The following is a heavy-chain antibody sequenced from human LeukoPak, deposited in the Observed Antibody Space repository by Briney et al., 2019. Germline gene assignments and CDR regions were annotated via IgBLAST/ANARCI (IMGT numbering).Heavy chain of an antibody. V-gene: IGHV4-59*04. D-gene: IGHD7-27*01. CDR3: ARHGSNWGLLSDAFDI. CDR1: GDSISSYY. J-gene: IGHJ3*02. CDR2: VDYSGSA. Sequence: SETLSLTCTVSGDSISSYYWSWIRQPPGKGLEWIGSVDYSGSAYYNLSLRSLDTIFVDTSKNQFSLKLNSLTAADTAVYYCARHGSNWGLLSDAFDIWGQGTMVTVSS.